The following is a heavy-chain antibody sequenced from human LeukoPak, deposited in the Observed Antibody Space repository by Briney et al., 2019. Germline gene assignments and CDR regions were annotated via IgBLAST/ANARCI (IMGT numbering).Heavy chain of an antibody. V-gene: IGHV3-7*01. CDR3: AIGGGSGTYIPYYYYVMDV. CDR1: GFTFSGYS. Sequence: QSGGSLRLSCAASGFTFSGYSLTWVRQAPGRGLEWVASIKQDGSEKSYVDSVKGRFTISRDNAKNSLYLQMNSLAAEDTAVYYCAIGGGSGTYIPYYYYVMDVWGQGTTVTVSS. J-gene: IGHJ6*02. D-gene: IGHD3-10*01. CDR2: IKQDGSEK.